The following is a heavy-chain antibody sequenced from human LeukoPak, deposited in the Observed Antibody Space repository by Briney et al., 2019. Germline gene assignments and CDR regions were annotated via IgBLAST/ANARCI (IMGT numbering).Heavy chain of an antibody. CDR2: ISAYNGNT. CDR3: ARDPHIVVVPAAMPDFDY. D-gene: IGHD2-2*01. CDR1: GYTFTSYG. V-gene: IGHV1-18*04. Sequence: ASVKVSCKASGYTFTSYGISWVRQAPGQGLEWMGWISAYNGNTNYAQKLQGRVTMTTDTSTSTAYMELRSLRSDDTSVYYCARDPHIVVVPAAMPDFDYWGQGTLVTVSS. J-gene: IGHJ4*02.